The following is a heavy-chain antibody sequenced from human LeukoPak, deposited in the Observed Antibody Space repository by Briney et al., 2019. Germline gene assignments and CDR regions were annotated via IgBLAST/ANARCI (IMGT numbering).Heavy chain of an antibody. CDR1: GYTFTSYD. V-gene: IGHV1-8*01. J-gene: IGHJ4*02. CDR3: AREGGVDQQPEYYFDY. Sequence: RASVKVSCKASGYTFTSYDINWVRQATGQGLEWMGWMNPNSGNTGYAQKFQGRVTMTRNTSISTAYMELSSLRSEDTAVYYCAREGGVDQQPEYYFDYWGQGTLVTVSS. CDR2: MNPNSGNT. D-gene: IGHD3-16*01.